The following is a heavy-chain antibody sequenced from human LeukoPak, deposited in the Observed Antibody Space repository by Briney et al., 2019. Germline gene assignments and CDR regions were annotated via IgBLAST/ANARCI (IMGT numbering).Heavy chain of an antibody. V-gene: IGHV1-69*13. J-gene: IGHJ4*02. CDR2: IIPIFGTA. CDR1: GGTFSSYA. D-gene: IGHD3-10*01. CDR3: ARAHAMVRGVITYFDY. Sequence: SVKVSCKASGGTFSSYAISWVRQAPGQGLEWMGGIIPIFGTANYAQKFQGRVTITADESTSTAYMELSSLRSEDTAVYYCARAHAMVRGVITYFDYWGQGTLVTVSS.